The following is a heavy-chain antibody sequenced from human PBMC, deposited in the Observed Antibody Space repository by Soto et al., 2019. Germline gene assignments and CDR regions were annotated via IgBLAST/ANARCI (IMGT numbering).Heavy chain of an antibody. CDR2: IKGSHAGGTT. V-gene: IGHV3-15*01. Sequence: EVQLVESGGGLVEPGGSIRLSCVASGFTFTKAYMTWVRQAPGKGLEWVGRIKGSHAGGTTDYATSVKGRFTISRDDSQKTLDLQMDSLKTEDTSVYYCATEGGYPGSNFYGAYWGQGTLVTVSS. CDR1: GFTFTKAY. J-gene: IGHJ4*02. D-gene: IGHD1-26*01. CDR3: ATEGGYPGSNFYGAY.